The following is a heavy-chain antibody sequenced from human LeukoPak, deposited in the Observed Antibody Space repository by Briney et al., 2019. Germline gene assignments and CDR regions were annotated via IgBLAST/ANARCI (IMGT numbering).Heavy chain of an antibody. D-gene: IGHD2-2*01. J-gene: IGHJ4*02. Sequence: PGGSLRLSCAASGFTFSSYGMHWVRRAPGKGLEWVAVISYDGSNKYYADSVKGRFTISRDNSKNTLYLQMNSLRAEDTAVYYCAKDWGSVSSTSRSDYWGQGTLVTVSS. CDR1: GFTFSSYG. V-gene: IGHV3-30*18. CDR2: ISYDGSNK. CDR3: AKDWGSVSSTSRSDY.